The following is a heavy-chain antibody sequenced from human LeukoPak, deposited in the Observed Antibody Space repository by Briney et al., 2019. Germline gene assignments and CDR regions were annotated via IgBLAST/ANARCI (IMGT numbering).Heavy chain of an antibody. J-gene: IGHJ4*02. CDR3: ARAVMQTTEAFFDY. V-gene: IGHV1-69*04. CDR2: VIPVLGIA. D-gene: IGHD1-1*01. Sequence: ASVKISCKASGGIFSSYAISWVRQAPGQGLEWMGRVIPVLGIANYAQNFQGRVTIIADTSTSTAYMELSSLRSEDTAVYYCARAVMQTTEAFFDYWGQGTLVTVSS. CDR1: GGIFSSYA.